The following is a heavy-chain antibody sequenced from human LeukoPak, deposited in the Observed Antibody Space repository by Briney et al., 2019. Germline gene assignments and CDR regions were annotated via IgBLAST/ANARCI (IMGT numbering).Heavy chain of an antibody. CDR2: SNHSGST. CDR1: GGSFSGYY. CDR3: ARLRADPPRGYYHYYMDV. Sequence: SETLSLTCAVYGGSFSGYYWSWIRQPPGKGLEWIGESNHSGSTNYNPSLKSRVTISVDTSKNQFSLKLNSVTAADTAVYYCARLRADPPRGYYHYYMDVWGKGTTVTISS. V-gene: IGHV4-34*01. J-gene: IGHJ6*03.